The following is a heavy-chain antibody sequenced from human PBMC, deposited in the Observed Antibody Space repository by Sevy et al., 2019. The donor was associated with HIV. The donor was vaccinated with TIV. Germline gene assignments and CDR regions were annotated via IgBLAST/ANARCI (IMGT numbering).Heavy chain of an antibody. D-gene: IGHD1-7*01. Sequence: ASVKVSCKVSGYTLTELSMHWVRQAPGKGLEWMGGFDPEDGETIYAQKFQGRVTMTEDTSTDTAYMGLGSLRSEDTAVYYCATDQIITGTTDFDYWGQGTLVTVSS. V-gene: IGHV1-24*01. CDR1: GYTLTELS. CDR2: FDPEDGET. CDR3: ATDQIITGTTDFDY. J-gene: IGHJ4*02.